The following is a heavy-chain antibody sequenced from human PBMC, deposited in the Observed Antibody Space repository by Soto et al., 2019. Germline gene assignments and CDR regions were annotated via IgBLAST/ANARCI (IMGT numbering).Heavy chain of an antibody. CDR1: GGTFSSYA. Sequence: SVKVSCKASGGTFSSYAISWVRQAPGQGLEWMGGIIPIFGTANYAQKLQGRVTITADESTSTAYMELSSLRSEDTAVYYCARVGKVVVAAIPPWLDYWGQGTLVTVSS. J-gene: IGHJ4*02. D-gene: IGHD2-15*01. CDR3: ARVGKVVVAAIPPWLDY. CDR2: IIPIFGTA. V-gene: IGHV1-69*13.